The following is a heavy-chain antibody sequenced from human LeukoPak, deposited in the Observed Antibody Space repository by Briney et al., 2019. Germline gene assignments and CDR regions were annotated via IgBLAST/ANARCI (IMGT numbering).Heavy chain of an antibody. Sequence: SETLSLTCAVYGGSFGGYYWSWIRQPPGKGLEWIGEINHSGSTNYNPSLKSRVTISVDTSKNQFSLKLSSVTAADTAVYYCARWTSGYDSLYYYYYYMDVWGKGTTVTVSS. CDR3: ARWTSGYDSLYYYYYYMDV. CDR2: INHSGST. D-gene: IGHD5-12*01. CDR1: GGSFGGYY. V-gene: IGHV4-34*01. J-gene: IGHJ6*03.